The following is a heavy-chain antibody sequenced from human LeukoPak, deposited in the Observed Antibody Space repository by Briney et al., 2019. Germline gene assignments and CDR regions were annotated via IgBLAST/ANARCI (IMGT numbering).Heavy chain of an antibody. Sequence: PSETRSLTCTVSGGSISSGGNYWSWLRQLPGKGLEWIGYIYYVGNTNYNPSLKSRLSMSVDTSKNQFSLSLTSVTAADTAVYYCARVEVIGSTRYFDYWGQGAMVSVSS. D-gene: IGHD3-16*02. CDR1: GGSISSGGNY. CDR3: ARVEVIGSTRYFDY. V-gene: IGHV4-31*03. J-gene: IGHJ4*02. CDR2: IYYVGNT.